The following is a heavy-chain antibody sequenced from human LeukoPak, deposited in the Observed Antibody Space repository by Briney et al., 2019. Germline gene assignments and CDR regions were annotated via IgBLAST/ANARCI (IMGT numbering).Heavy chain of an antibody. J-gene: IGHJ4*02. CDR1: GGSLSGYY. V-gene: IGHV4-34*01. D-gene: IGHD6-19*01. Sequence: TSETLSLTCAVYGGSLSGYYWSWIRQPPGKGLEWIGEINHSGSTNYNPSLKSRVTISVDTSKNQFSLKLSSVTAADTAVYYCARGSRIAVRLDYWGQGTLVTVSS. CDR2: INHSGST. CDR3: ARGSRIAVRLDY.